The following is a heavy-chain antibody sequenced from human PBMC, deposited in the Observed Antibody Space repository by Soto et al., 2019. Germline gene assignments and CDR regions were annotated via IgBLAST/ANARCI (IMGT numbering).Heavy chain of an antibody. CDR2: INAGNGNT. CDR1: GYTFTSYA. CDR3: ARGGYSYGRGGFDY. D-gene: IGHD5-18*01. Sequence: QVQLVQSGAEEKKPGASVKVSCKASGYTFTSYAMHWVRQAPGQRLEWMGWINAGNGNTKYSQKLQGRVTITRDTSASTAYMELSSLRSEDTAVYYCARGGYSYGRGGFDYWGQGTLVTVSS. J-gene: IGHJ4*02. V-gene: IGHV1-3*05.